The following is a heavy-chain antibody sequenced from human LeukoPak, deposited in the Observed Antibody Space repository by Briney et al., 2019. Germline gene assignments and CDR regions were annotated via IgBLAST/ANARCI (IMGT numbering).Heavy chain of an antibody. CDR2: IYTSGST. V-gene: IGHV4-61*09. CDR3: ARHATAEYYDILTGYSDSNWFDP. Sequence: SETLSLTCTVSGGSISSGSYYWSWIRQPAGKGLEWIGHIYTSGSTNYNPSLKSRVTISVDTSKNQFSLKLSSVTAADTAVYYCARHATAEYYDILTGYSDSNWFDPWGQGTLVTVSS. D-gene: IGHD3-9*01. J-gene: IGHJ5*02. CDR1: GGSISSGSYY.